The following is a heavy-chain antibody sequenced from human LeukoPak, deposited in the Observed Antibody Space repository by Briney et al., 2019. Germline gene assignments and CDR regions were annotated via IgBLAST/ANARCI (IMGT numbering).Heavy chain of an antibody. CDR2: TWYDGSNK. J-gene: IGHJ4*02. CDR1: GFTFSRYW. CDR3: ARGGPEWPLDY. Sequence: GGSLRLSCAASGFTFSRYWMTWVRQAPGKGLEWVAVTWYDGSNKYYADSVKGRFTISRDNSNNTLYLQMNSLRVEDTAVYYCARGGPEWPLDYWGQGTLVTVSS. V-gene: IGHV3-33*07. D-gene: IGHD3-16*01.